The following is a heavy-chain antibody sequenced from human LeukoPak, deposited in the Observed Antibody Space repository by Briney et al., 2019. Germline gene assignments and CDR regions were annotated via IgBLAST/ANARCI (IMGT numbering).Heavy chain of an antibody. J-gene: IGHJ4*02. CDR3: TTDRSPRSWYHGPGYSSGWSQGGY. V-gene: IGHV3-15*01. D-gene: IGHD6-19*01. CDR2: IKSKTDGGTT. Sequence: GGSPRLSCAASGFTFSNAWVSWVRQAPGKGLEWVGRIKSKTDGGTTDYAAPVKGRFTISRDDSKNTLYLQMNSLKTEDTAVYYCTTDRSPRSWYHGPGYSSGWSQGGYWGQGTLVTVSS. CDR1: GFTFSNAW.